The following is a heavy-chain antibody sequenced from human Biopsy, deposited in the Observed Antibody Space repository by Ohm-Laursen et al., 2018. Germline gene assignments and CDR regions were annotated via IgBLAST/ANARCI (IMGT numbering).Heavy chain of an antibody. J-gene: IGHJ2*01. CDR3: ARHAPSYSGSYWRYFDL. D-gene: IGHD1-26*01. CDR2: IYYSGST. CDR1: GASITSYY. V-gene: IGHV4-59*08. Sequence: TLSLTCTVSGASITSYYWSWIRQPPGKGLEWIAFIYYSGSTSYNPSLESRVSLSVDTSKNHLSLRLTSVTAADTAVYYCARHAPSYSGSYWRYFDLWGRGTLVTVSS.